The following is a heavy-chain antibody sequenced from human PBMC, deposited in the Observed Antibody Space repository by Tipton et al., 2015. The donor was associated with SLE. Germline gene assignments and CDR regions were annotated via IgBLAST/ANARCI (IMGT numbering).Heavy chain of an antibody. Sequence: TLSLTCFVSGGSISSYFWSWIRQSPGKGLEWIGYIFYSGNTDYNPSLKSRVTISVDTSKNHFSLKLSSVTAADTAVYYCARHDTNYGRNWFDPWGQGTLVTVSS. D-gene: IGHD2-8*01. CDR3: ARHDTNYGRNWFDP. CDR2: IFYSGNT. V-gene: IGHV4-59*08. J-gene: IGHJ5*02. CDR1: GGSISSYF.